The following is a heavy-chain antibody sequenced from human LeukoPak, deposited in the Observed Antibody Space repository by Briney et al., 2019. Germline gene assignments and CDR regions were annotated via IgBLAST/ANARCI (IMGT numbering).Heavy chain of an antibody. D-gene: IGHD1-26*01. CDR1: GGTFSSYA. V-gene: IGHV1-69*06. CDR2: IIPIFGTA. J-gene: IGHJ6*03. CDR3: ARTGGSFYFYYYMDV. Sequence: SVKVSCKASGGTFSSYAISWVRQAPGQGLEWMGGIIPIFGTANYAQKFQGRVTITADKSTSTAYMELSSLRSEDTAVYYCARTGGSFYFYYYMDVWGKGTTVTVSS.